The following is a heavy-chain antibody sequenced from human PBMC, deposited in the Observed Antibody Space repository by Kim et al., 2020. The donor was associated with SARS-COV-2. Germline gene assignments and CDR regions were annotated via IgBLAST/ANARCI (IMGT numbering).Heavy chain of an antibody. J-gene: IGHJ6*01. D-gene: IGHD3-22*01. CDR1: GGSISSSSYY. CDR3: ARGEDSSYYYDSSGYY. CDR2: IYYSGST. Sequence: SETLSLTCTVSGGSISSSSYYWGWIRQPPGKGLEWIGSIYYSGSTYYNPSLKSRVTISVDTSKNQFSLKLSSVTAADTAVYYCARGEDSSYYYDSSGYY. V-gene: IGHV4-39*07.